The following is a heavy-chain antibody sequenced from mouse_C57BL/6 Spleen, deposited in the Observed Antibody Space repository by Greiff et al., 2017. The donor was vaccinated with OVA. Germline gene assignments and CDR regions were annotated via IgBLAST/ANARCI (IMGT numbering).Heavy chain of an antibody. J-gene: IGHJ1*03. CDR2: IYPRDGST. CDR3: AREGFYYGSSHWYFDV. CDR1: GYTFTSYD. D-gene: IGHD1-1*01. V-gene: IGHV1-85*01. Sequence: VQLQESGPELVKPGASVKLSCKASGYTFTSYDINWVKQRPGQGLEWIGWIYPRDGSTKYNEKFKGKATLTVDTSSSTAYMELHSLSSEDSAVYFCAREGFYYGSSHWYFDVWGTGTTVTVSS.